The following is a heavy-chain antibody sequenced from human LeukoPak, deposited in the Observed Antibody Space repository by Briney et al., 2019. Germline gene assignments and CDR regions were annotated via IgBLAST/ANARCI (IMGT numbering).Heavy chain of an antibody. J-gene: IGHJ4*02. CDR1: GFTVSSDH. V-gene: IGHV3-53*05. CDR2: IYAGGST. Sequence: GGSLRLSCAASGFTVSSDHMSWVRQDPGKGLEWVSVIYAGGSTYYADSVKGRFTISRDNSKNTVFLQMNSLGPEDTAIYYCARAYFDGNGRFDFRGQGTLVTVSS. CDR3: ARAYFDGNGRFDF. D-gene: IGHD3-22*01.